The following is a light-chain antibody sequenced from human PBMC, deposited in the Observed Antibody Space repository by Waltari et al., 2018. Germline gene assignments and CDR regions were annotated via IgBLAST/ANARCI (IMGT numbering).Light chain of an antibody. V-gene: IGLV1-44*01. J-gene: IGLJ2*01. Sequence: QSELTQPPSASGTAGQRVTFSCSGDNSNIGSNEISWYQQFPGTAPQLLIYSDHQRRSGVPDRFSASKSGTSASLTISGLQSEDEASYYCATWDDSLNGPLFGGGTKLTVL. CDR2: SDH. CDR1: NSNIGSNE. CDR3: ATWDDSLNGPL.